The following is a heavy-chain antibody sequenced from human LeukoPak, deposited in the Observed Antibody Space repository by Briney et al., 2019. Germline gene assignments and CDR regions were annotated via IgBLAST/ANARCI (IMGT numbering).Heavy chain of an antibody. CDR3: AREFDP. CDR1: GFTFSSSS. V-gene: IGHV3-23*01. Sequence: GGSLRLSCVASGFTFSSSSMSWVLQAPGKGLECVSSIRASDGRTYYGDSVEGRSTISRDNSKNTLYLQMNSLRAEDTAVYYCAREFDPWGQGTLVTVSS. J-gene: IGHJ5*02. CDR2: IRASDGRT.